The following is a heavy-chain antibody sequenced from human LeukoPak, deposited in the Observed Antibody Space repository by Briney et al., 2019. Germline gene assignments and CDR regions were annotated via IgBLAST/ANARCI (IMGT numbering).Heavy chain of an antibody. D-gene: IGHD6-19*01. CDR1: GGSISSYY. J-gene: IGHJ5*02. CDR3: ARTNHPQWRGGWFDP. CDR2: IYYSGST. Sequence: SETLSLTCTVSGGSISSYYWSWIRQPPGKGLEWIGYIYYSGSTNYNPSLKSRVTISVDTSKNQFSLKLSSVTAADTAVYYCARTNHPQWRGGWFDPWGQGTLVTVSS. V-gene: IGHV4-59*12.